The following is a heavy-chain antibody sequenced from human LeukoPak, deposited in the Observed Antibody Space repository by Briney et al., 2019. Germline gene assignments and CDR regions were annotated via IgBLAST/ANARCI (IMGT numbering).Heavy chain of an antibody. Sequence: SETLSLTCTVSGGSIRSSYYYWGWIRQPPGKGLEWIGSIYDSGSTYYNPSLKSRVTISVDTSKNQFSLKLNSVTAADTAVYYCTVTTPLGSGYWGQGTLVTVSS. V-gene: IGHV4-39*01. D-gene: IGHD4-17*01. J-gene: IGHJ4*02. CDR1: GGSIRSSYYY. CDR2: IYDSGST. CDR3: TVTTPLGSGY.